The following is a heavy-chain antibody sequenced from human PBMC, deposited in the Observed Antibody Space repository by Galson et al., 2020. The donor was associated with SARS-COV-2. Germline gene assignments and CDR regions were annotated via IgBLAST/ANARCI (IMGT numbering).Heavy chain of an antibody. CDR3: ARGLDGTGRFNGWDY. Sequence: SETLSLTCAVYGGSFSGYFWSWIRQPPGKGLEWIGEVNHRGSTNYNPSLKRRVTISVDTSKNQFSLKLSSVTAADTAVYYCARGLDGTGRFNGWDYWGQGTLVTVSS. D-gene: IGHD2-8*02. CDR2: VNHRGST. CDR1: GGSFSGYF. J-gene: IGHJ4*02. V-gene: IGHV4-34*01.